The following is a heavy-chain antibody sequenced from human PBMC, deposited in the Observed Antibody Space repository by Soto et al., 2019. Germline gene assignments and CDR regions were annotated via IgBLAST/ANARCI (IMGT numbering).Heavy chain of an antibody. CDR2: ISAYNGNT. CDR3: ARQYGSGSYLYYYYYGMDV. Sequence: ASVKVSCKASGYTFTSYGISWVRQAPGQGLEWMGWISAYNGNTNYAQKLQGRVTMTTDTSTSTAYMELRSLRSDDTAVYYCARQYGSGSYLYYYYYGMDVWGQGTTVTV. D-gene: IGHD3-10*01. CDR1: GYTFTSYG. J-gene: IGHJ6*02. V-gene: IGHV1-18*01.